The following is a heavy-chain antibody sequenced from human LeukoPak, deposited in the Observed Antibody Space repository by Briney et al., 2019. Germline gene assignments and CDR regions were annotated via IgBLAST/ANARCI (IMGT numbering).Heavy chain of an antibody. Sequence: SETLSLTCAVSGGSISTGVYYWSWIRQHPGKGLEWIGYIFHSGITYYNPSLKSRVTISVDTSKSQFSLKLSSVTAADTAVYYCAVGADPGSYHFDYWGQGTLVTVSS. CDR3: AVGADPGSYHFDY. CDR2: IFHSGIT. V-gene: IGHV4-31*11. CDR1: GGSISTGVYY. J-gene: IGHJ4*02. D-gene: IGHD3-10*01.